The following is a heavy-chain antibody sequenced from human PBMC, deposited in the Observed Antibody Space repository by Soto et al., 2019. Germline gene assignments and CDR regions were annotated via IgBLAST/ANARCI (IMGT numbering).Heavy chain of an antibody. CDR2: ISYDGSNK. J-gene: IGHJ4*01. CDR1: GFTFSSYA. Sequence: PAESLSLSCAASGFTFSSYAMHWVRQAPDKGMEWEAVISYDGSNKTYADSVADRFSISRDNSTKTLYLQMNRPMAAETAVYYCAKDRAGYWGQGTLVTVSS. CDR3: AKDRAGY. D-gene: IGHD6-13*01. V-gene: IGHV3-30*18.